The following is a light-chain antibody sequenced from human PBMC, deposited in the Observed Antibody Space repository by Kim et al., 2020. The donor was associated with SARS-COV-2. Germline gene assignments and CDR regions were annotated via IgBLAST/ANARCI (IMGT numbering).Light chain of an antibody. V-gene: IGLV3-1*01. J-gene: IGLJ2*01. CDR3: QAWDSSTVV. CDR2: QDS. Sequence: SYELTQPPSVSVSPGQTASITCSGDKLGDKYACWYQQKPGQSPVLVIYQDSKRPSGIPERFSGDNSGNTATLTISGTQAMDEDDYYCQAWDSSTVVIGGRTQLTVL. CDR1: KLGDKY.